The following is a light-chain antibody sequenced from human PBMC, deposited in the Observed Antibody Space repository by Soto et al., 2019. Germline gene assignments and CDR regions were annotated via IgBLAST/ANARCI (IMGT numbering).Light chain of an antibody. Sequence: SYELTQPPSVSVAPGKTARITCGGNNIGSKSVHWYQLKPGQAPVLVIYYDSDRPSGIPERFSGSNSGNTATLTISRVEAGDEADYYCQVWDSSSDHPGVFGGGTKVTVL. CDR2: YDS. CDR3: QVWDSSSDHPGV. CDR1: NIGSKS. V-gene: IGLV3-21*04. J-gene: IGLJ2*01.